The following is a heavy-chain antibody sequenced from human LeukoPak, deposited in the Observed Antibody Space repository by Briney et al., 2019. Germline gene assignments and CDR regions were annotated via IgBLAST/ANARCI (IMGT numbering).Heavy chain of an antibody. D-gene: IGHD4-17*01. J-gene: IGHJ4*02. Sequence: KSGGSLRLSCAASGFTFSSYEMNWVRQAPGKGLEWVGRIKRIIDGGTTDYAAPVKGRFTVSRDDSINTLYLQMSSLKTEDTAVYYCAAQGGSGDLRYWGQGTLVTVSS. CDR2: IKRIIDGGTT. CDR3: AAQGGSGDLRY. CDR1: GFTFSSYE. V-gene: IGHV3-15*01.